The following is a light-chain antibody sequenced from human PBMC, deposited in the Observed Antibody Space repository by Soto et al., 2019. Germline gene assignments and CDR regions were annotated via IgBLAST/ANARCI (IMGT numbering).Light chain of an antibody. CDR1: QNVRANY. J-gene: IGKJ1*01. V-gene: IGKV3-20*01. CDR3: QDYGSSAWT. Sequence: EIVWTQSPGTLSLSPGERVILSCSASQNVRANYLAWYQQKPGQAPRLRSDGASTRASGIPERGSGRGSGTDCTLTISRLEPEDFAVYYCQDYGSSAWTFGQGTKVDIK. CDR2: GAS.